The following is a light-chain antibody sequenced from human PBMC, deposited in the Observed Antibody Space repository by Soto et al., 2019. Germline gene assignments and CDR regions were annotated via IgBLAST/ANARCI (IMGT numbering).Light chain of an antibody. V-gene: IGKV3-11*01. CDR1: QNVDKF. J-gene: IGKJ4*01. CDR3: QQRSNWPLT. CDR2: DSS. Sequence: EIELTQSPATLSLSPGETATLSCRASQNVDKFLAWYQQRPGQPPRLLIFDSSNRATGVPVRFSGSGSGTDFTLTISSLEPEDFAVYYCQQRSNWPLTFGGGTKVDIK.